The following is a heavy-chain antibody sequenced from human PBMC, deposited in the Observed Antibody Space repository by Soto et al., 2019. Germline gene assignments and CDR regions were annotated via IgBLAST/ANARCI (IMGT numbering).Heavy chain of an antibody. CDR1: GGSISSYY. Sequence: NPSETLSLTCTVSGGSISSYYWSWIRQPAGKGLEWIGRIYTSGSTNYNPSLKSRVTMSVDTSKNQFSLKLSSVTAADTAVYYCAREGQEAARRSRPYYYYYGMDVWGQGTTVTVSS. D-gene: IGHD6-6*01. J-gene: IGHJ6*02. CDR2: IYTSGST. CDR3: AREGQEAARRSRPYYYYYGMDV. V-gene: IGHV4-4*07.